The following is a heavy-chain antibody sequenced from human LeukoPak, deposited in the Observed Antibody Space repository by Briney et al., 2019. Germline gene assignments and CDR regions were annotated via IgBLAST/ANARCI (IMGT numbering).Heavy chain of an antibody. D-gene: IGHD2-21*01. CDR1: CGSINNANW. J-gene: IGHJ4*02. Sequence: PSETLSFTCAVCCGSINNANWWSWVRQPPGKGLEWIAEVAHHGKTNYNPSLESRVTVSLDKSKSQFSLNLTSVTAADTAVCFCTRTNRDWVPSDYWGQGTLVTVSS. CDR3: TRTNRDWVPSDY. CDR2: VAHHGKT. V-gene: IGHV4-4*02.